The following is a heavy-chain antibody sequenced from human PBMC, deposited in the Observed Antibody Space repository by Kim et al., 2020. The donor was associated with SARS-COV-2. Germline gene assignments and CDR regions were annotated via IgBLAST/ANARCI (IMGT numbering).Heavy chain of an antibody. D-gene: IGHD2-2*01. CDR1: GGSISSSSYY. CDR3: ARLISSHVPAADSCFDY. V-gene: IGHV4-39*01. J-gene: IGHJ4*02. Sequence: SETLSLTCTVSGGSISSSSYYWGWIRQPPGKGLVGIGSIYDSGSTYYNPTLKGPVTISVDTSKNQFSLKPSSVTAADAAVYYCARLISSHVPAADSCFDYWGQGALVTASS. CDR2: IYDSGST.